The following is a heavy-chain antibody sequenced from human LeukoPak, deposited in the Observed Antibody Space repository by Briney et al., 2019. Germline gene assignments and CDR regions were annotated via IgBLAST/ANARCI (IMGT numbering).Heavy chain of an antibody. CDR2: IYTSGST. J-gene: IGHJ3*02. CDR1: GGSISSYY. V-gene: IGHV4-4*07. D-gene: IGHD3-22*01. CDR3: ARDRYYYDSSGDAFDI. Sequence: SETLSLTCTVSGGSISSYYWSWIRQPAGKGLEWIGRIYTSGSTNYNPSLKSRVSMSVDTSKNQFSLKLSSVTAADTAVYYCARDRYYYDSSGDAFDIWGQGTMVTVSS.